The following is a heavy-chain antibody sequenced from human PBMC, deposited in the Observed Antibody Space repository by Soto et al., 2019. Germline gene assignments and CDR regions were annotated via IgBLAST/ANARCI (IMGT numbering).Heavy chain of an antibody. V-gene: IGHV3-64*01. CDR2: ISSNGGST. Sequence: GGSLRLSCAASGFTFSSYAMHWVRQAPGKGLEYVSAISSNGGSTYYANSVKGRFTISRDNSKNTLYLQMGSLRAEDMAVYYCARDHGDYYDSSGTDYWGQGT. CDR3: ARDHGDYYDSSGTDY. CDR1: GFTFSSYA. J-gene: IGHJ4*02. D-gene: IGHD3-22*01.